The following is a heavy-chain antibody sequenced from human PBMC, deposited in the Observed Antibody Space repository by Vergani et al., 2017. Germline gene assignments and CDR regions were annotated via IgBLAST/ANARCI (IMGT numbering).Heavy chain of an antibody. Sequence: QVQLVQSGAEVKKPGSSLKVSCKASGGTFSSYTISWVRQAPGQGLEWMGRIIPILGIANYAQKFQGRVTITADKSTSTAYMELSSLRSEDTAVYYCARDEVATIGEYYFDYWGQGTLVTVSS. CDR3: ARDEVATIGEYYFDY. D-gene: IGHD5-12*01. CDR2: IIPILGIA. CDR1: GGTFSSYT. J-gene: IGHJ4*02. V-gene: IGHV1-69*08.